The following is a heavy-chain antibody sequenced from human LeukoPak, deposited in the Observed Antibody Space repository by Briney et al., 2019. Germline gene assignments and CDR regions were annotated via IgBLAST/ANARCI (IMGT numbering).Heavy chain of an antibody. D-gene: IGHD1-14*01. CDR1: GFTFDDYA. V-gene: IGHV3-9*01. Sequence: PGRSLRLSCAASGFTFDDYAMHWVRQAPGKGLEWVSGISWNSGSIGYADSVKGRFTISRDNAKNSLYLQMNSLRAEDTALYYCAKARSTRKPIDYWGQGTLVTVS. CDR2: ISWNSGSI. J-gene: IGHJ4*02. CDR3: AKARSTRKPIDY.